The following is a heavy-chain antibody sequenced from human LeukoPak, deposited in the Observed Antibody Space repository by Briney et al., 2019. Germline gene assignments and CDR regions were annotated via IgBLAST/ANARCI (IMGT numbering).Heavy chain of an antibody. CDR2: IKQDGSEK. V-gene: IGHV3-7*01. CDR1: GFTFSSYW. J-gene: IGHJ4*02. D-gene: IGHD6-19*01. Sequence: PGGSLRLSCAASGFTFSSYWMSWVRQAPGKGLEWVASIKQDGSEKYYVDSVKGRFTISRDNAKNSVYLQMSSLRAEDTALYYCARDCAVAVWTFDSWGQGTLVTVSS. CDR3: ARDCAVAVWTFDS.